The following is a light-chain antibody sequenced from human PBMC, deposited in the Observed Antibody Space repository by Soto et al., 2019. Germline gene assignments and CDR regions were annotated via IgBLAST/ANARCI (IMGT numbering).Light chain of an antibody. Sequence: DIQLTQSPSTLSASVGDRVTITCRASQSTSVWLTWYQQKPGKAPKFLIYKASNLESGVPARFSGSGSGTEFTLTISSLEPDDFATYHCQYYGNYSWTFGQGTKVEIK. CDR1: QSTSVW. CDR3: QYYGNYSWT. J-gene: IGKJ1*01. CDR2: KAS. V-gene: IGKV1-5*03.